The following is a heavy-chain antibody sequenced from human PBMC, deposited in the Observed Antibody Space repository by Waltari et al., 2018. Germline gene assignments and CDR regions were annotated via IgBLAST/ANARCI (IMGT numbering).Heavy chain of an antibody. J-gene: IGHJ6*02. CDR3: AREENYYYAMDV. Sequence: EVQLVESGGVLVQPGGSLSLSCPASGFLFRSSWMHWVRQVPGGGLVCVSRINGDGSGTTYADSVKGRFTITRDNARNTLYLEINSVRTEDTGVYYCAREENYYYAMDVWGQGTAVTVSS. V-gene: IGHV3-74*01. CDR1: GFLFRSSW. CDR2: INGDGSGT.